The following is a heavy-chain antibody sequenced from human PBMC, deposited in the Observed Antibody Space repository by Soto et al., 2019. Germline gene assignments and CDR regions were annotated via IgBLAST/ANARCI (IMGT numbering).Heavy chain of an antibody. Sequence: EVQLLESGGGLVQPGGSLRLSCAASGFTFSSYAMSWVRQAPGKGLEWVSAISGSGGSTYYADSVKGRFTIYRDNSKKSLYLQMNSLSVEDTALYYCAKRGLTTLDYWGEGTMVTASS. CDR2: ISGSGGST. CDR1: GFTFSSYA. CDR3: AKRGLTTLDY. V-gene: IGHV3-23*01. J-gene: IGHJ4*02. D-gene: IGHD4-17*01.